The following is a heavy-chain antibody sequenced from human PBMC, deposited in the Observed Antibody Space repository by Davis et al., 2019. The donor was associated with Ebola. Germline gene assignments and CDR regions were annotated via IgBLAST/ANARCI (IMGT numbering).Heavy chain of an antibody. D-gene: IGHD3-10*01. V-gene: IGHV3-33*01. CDR2: IWYDGSNK. J-gene: IGHJ6*02. CDR1: GFTFSSYG. Sequence: PGGSLRLSCAASGFTFSSYGMHWVRQAPGKGLEWVAVIWYDGSNKYYADSVKGRFTISRDNSKNTLYLQMNSLRAEDTAVYYCARGQWFRELLFGYGMDVWGQGTTVTVSS. CDR3: ARGQWFRELLFGYGMDV.